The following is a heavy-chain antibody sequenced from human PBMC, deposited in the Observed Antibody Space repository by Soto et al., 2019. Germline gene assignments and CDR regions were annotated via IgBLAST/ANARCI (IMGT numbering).Heavy chain of an antibody. Sequence: QVQLVQSGGEVKKPGASVKVSCKASGYTFTTFGITWVRQAPGQGLEWLGWISTSTGNTNYAQKLQGRATLTTDTSKKTAYMELRSLTSDDTAVYYRARSPCVIVAAQGTLDFWGQGTLVTVSS. D-gene: IGHD6-19*01. CDR2: ISTSTGNT. CDR1: GYTFTTFG. CDR3: ARSPCVIVAAQGTLDF. V-gene: IGHV1-18*04. J-gene: IGHJ4*02.